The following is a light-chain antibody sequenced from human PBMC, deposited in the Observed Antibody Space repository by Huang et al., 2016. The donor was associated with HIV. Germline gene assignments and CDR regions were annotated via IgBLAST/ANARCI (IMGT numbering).Light chain of an antibody. J-gene: IGKJ1*01. CDR3: QQYDSSPWT. V-gene: IGKV3-20*01. CDR1: QSVSSSY. CDR2: CAA. Sequence: EIVLTQSPGTLSLSPGERATLSCRASQSVSSSYLAWYQQKPGQAPRLLFYCAAIRATGIPDRFSGSGSGTDFTLTISRLEPEDFAVYYCQQYDSSPWTFGQGTKVEIK.